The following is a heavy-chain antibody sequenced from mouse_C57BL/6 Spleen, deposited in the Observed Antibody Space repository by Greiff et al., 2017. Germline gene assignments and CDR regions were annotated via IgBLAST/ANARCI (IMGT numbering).Heavy chain of an antibody. CDR2: IYPSDSET. J-gene: IGHJ2*01. CDR1: GYTFTSYW. V-gene: IGHV1-61*01. CDR3: ARVGLRRGYFDY. Sequence: VQLKQSGAELVRPGSSVKLSCKASGYTFTSYWMDWVKQRPGQGLEWIGNIYPSDSETHYNQKFKDKATLTVDKSSSTAYMQLSSLTSEDSAVYYCARVGLRRGYFDYWGQGTTLTVSS.